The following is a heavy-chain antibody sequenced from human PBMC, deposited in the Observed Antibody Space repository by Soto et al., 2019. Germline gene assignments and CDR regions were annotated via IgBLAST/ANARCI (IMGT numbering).Heavy chain of an antibody. D-gene: IGHD3-22*01. J-gene: IGHJ4*02. V-gene: IGHV4-34*01. CDR2: INHSGST. CDR1: GGSFSGYY. Sequence: PSETLSLTCAVYGGSFSGYYWSWLRQPPGKGLEWIGEINHSGSTNYNPSLKSRVTISVDTSKNQFSLKLSSVTAAETAVYYCARAVRTYDSSGDFLDYWSQRSLVTVSS. CDR3: ARAVRTYDSSGDFLDY.